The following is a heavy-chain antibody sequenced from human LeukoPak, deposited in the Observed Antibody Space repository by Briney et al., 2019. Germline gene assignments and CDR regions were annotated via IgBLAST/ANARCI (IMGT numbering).Heavy chain of an antibody. CDR3: ARALRMYYDYVWGSSPFDP. D-gene: IGHD3-16*01. CDR2: ISAHNGNT. Sequence: VASVKVSCKASGYTFTSFGFSWVRQAPGQGLEWMGWISAHNGNTNYAQKLQGRVTLTTDTSTSTAYMELRSLRSDDTAVYYCARALRMYYDYVWGSSPFDPWGQGTLVTVSS. J-gene: IGHJ5*02. V-gene: IGHV1-18*01. CDR1: GYTFTSFG.